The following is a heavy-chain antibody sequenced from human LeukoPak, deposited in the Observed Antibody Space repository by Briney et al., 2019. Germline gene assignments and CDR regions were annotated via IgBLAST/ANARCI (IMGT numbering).Heavy chain of an antibody. D-gene: IGHD6-13*01. J-gene: IGHJ4*02. CDR2: IYYSGST. CDR1: GGSISSYY. CDR3: ARGAYSGSWYFNY. V-gene: IGHV4-59*01. Sequence: SETLSLTCTVSGGSISSYYWSWIRQPPGKGLEWIGYIYYSGSTNYNPSLKGRVTISVDTSKNQFSLKLSSVTAADTAVYYCARGAYSGSWYFNYWGQGTLVTVSS.